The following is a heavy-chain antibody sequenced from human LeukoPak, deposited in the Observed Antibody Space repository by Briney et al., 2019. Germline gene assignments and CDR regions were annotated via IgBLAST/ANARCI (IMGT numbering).Heavy chain of an antibody. CDR2: ISAGSGNT. J-gene: IGHJ4*02. CDR1: GDSSRTNA. D-gene: IGHD5-18*01. CDR3: ARDVDTQRGYSYGSVLFDY. Sequence: PGASVKVSCKASGDSSRTNAIVWIRQAPGQRLEWMGWISAGSGNTKLSQKFQDRLSITRDTAASTVYMELSSLRSEDTAVYYCARDVDTQRGYSYGSVLFDYWGQGTLVTVSS. V-gene: IGHV1-3*01.